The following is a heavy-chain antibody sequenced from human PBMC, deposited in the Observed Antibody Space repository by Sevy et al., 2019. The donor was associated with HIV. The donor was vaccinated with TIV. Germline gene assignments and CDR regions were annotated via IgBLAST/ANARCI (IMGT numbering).Heavy chain of an antibody. CDR2: INQDGSEK. J-gene: IGHJ4*02. CDR3: AREQITGSNPDYFDS. Sequence: GGSLRLSCAASGFTFSNYWMSWVRQAPGKGLECVANINQDGSEKYYLDSVKGRFIVSRDNAKNSMYLKMNSLRAEDSAVYYCAREQITGSNPDYFDSWGQGTLVTVSS. V-gene: IGHV3-7*01. D-gene: IGHD1-7*01. CDR1: GFTFSNYW.